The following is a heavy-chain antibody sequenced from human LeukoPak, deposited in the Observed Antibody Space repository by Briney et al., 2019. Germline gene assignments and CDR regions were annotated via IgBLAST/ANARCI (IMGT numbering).Heavy chain of an antibody. Sequence: PGGSLRLSCAASGFTFSSYGMHWVRQAPGKGLEWVAVIWYGGSNKYYADSVKGRFTISRDNSKNTLYLQMNSLRAEDTAVYYCAKSLRDYFDYWGQGTLVTVSS. CDR3: AKSLRDYFDY. V-gene: IGHV3-33*06. CDR1: GFTFSSYG. CDR2: IWYGGSNK. J-gene: IGHJ4*02. D-gene: IGHD4-17*01.